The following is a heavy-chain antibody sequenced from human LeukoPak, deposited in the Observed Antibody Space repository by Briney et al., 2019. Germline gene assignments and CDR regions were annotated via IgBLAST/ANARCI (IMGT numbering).Heavy chain of an antibody. CDR1: GFTFSSSA. D-gene: IGHD5-18*01. V-gene: IGHV3-23*01. J-gene: IGHJ4*02. CDR3: AKGPETPPQPNTQLWVRVLEMAFDY. CDR2: ISGSGGST. Sequence: GGSLRLSCAASGFTFSSSAMSWVRQAPGKGLEWVSAISGSGGSTYYAASGKGRFTTSRDNTKRTRYLQMRSPRAEGTGAYYSAKGPETPPQPNTQLWVRVLEMAFDYWGRGTLVTVSS.